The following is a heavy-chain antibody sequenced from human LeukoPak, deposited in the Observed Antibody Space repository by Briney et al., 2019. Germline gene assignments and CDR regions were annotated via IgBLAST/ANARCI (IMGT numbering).Heavy chain of an antibody. Sequence: SETLSLTCAVYGGSFSGYYWSWLRQPPGKGLEWIGEINHSGRTNYNPSLKSRVTISVDTSKNQFSLKLSSVTAADTAVYYCARGRRAYSSSSNWFDPWGQGTLVTVSS. V-gene: IGHV4-34*01. CDR2: INHSGRT. CDR3: ARGRRAYSSSSNWFDP. CDR1: GGSFSGYY. J-gene: IGHJ5*02. D-gene: IGHD6-6*01.